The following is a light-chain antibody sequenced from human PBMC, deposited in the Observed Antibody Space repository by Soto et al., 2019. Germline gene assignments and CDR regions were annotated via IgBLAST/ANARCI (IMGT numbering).Light chain of an antibody. CDR3: QQYNSYSSFT. V-gene: IGKV1-5*01. Sequence: DIQMTQSPSTLSASVGDRVTITCRASKSISSWLAWYQQKPGKAPKVLIYDASSLESGVPSRFSGSGSGTEFTLTISSLQPDDFATYYCQQYNSYSSFTFGQGTKLEIK. J-gene: IGKJ2*01. CDR2: DAS. CDR1: KSISSW.